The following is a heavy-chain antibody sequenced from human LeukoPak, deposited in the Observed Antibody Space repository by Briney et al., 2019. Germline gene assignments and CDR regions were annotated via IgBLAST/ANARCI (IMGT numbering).Heavy chain of an antibody. CDR2: INPSGDST. CDR3: AKIAARDTGEGY. V-gene: IGHV1-46*01. CDR1: GYTFTSNH. D-gene: IGHD6-6*01. Sequence: GASVKVSCTASGYTFTSNHIHWVRQAPGQGLEWMGVINPSGDSTSYAPKFQGRVTVTRDTSTSTVYMELSSLRSEDTGIYYCAKIAARDTGEGYWGQGTPVTVSS. J-gene: IGHJ4*02.